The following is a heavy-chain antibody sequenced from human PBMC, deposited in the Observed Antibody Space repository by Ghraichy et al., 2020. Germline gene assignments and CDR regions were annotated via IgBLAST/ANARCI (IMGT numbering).Heavy chain of an antibody. CDR2: FDPEDGET. Sequence: ASVKVSCKVSGYTLTELSMHWVRQAPGKGLEWMGGFDPEDGETIYAQKFQGRVTMTEDTSTDTAYMELSSLRSEDTAVYYCATGPIYDSSGLDAFDIWAQGTMVTVSS. V-gene: IGHV1-24*01. CDR3: ATGPIYDSSGLDAFDI. D-gene: IGHD3-22*01. J-gene: IGHJ3*02. CDR1: GYTLTELS.